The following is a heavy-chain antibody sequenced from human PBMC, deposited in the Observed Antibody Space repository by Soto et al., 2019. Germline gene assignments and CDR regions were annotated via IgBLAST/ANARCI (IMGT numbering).Heavy chain of an antibody. D-gene: IGHD3-22*01. Sequence: GGSLRLSCAASGFTFSSYSINWVRQAPGKGLEWVSYISGSSSTIYYADSVKGRFTISRDNAENSLYLQMNSLRDEDTAVYYCARDQYYYDSSGYYPNYYFDYWGQGTLVTVSS. J-gene: IGHJ4*02. CDR2: ISGSSSTI. V-gene: IGHV3-48*02. CDR1: GFTFSSYS. CDR3: ARDQYYYDSSGYYPNYYFDY.